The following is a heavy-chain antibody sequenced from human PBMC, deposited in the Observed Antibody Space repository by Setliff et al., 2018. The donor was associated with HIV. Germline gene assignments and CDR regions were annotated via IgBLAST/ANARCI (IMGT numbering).Heavy chain of an antibody. V-gene: IGHV1-69*13. CDR3: ARDPSIAVAGAAV. J-gene: IGHJ6*02. Sequence: SVKVSCKASGGTFSSYAISWVRQAPGQGLEWMGGIIPILGATNYAQKFQGRVTITADEWTSTAYMELSSLRSEGTAVYYCARDPSIAVAGAAVWGQGTTVTVSS. CDR2: IIPILGAT. D-gene: IGHD6-19*01. CDR1: GGTFSSYA.